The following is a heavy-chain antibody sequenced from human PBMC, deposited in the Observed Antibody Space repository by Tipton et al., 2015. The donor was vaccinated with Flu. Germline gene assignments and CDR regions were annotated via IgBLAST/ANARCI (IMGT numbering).Heavy chain of an antibody. CDR1: GDSIGSAYY. J-gene: IGHJ4*02. V-gene: IGHV4-38-2*01. Sequence: TLSLTCAVSGDSIGSAYYWGWIRQPPGKGMEWIGNIHRTGSTYFNPSLKSRVTISVDTSKNQFSLKLSSVSAADTAVYYCARLPTRSYCPDYWGQGTLVTVSS. CDR2: IHRTGST. CDR3: ARLPTRSYCPDY. D-gene: IGHD1-26*01.